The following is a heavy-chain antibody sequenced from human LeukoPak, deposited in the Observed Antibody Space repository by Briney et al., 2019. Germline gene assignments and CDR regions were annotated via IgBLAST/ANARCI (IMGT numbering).Heavy chain of an antibody. Sequence: ASVKVSCKAFGYTFTSNYMHWVRQATGQGLEWMGWMNPNSGNTGYAQKFQGRVTMTRSTSISTAYMELSSLRSEDTAVYYCARGFVVVVPAASPYYYCYYMDVWGKGTTVTISS. CDR3: ARGFVVVVPAASPYYYCYYMDV. CDR1: GYTFTSNY. V-gene: IGHV1-8*02. D-gene: IGHD2-2*01. J-gene: IGHJ6*03. CDR2: MNPNSGNT.